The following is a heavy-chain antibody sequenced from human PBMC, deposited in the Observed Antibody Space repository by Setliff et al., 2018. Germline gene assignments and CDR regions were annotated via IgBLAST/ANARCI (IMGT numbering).Heavy chain of an antibody. D-gene: IGHD1-26*01. Sequence: SETLSLTCPVSGGSISSDSDYWSWIRQSAGKGLEWIGRIYASGSTEYNPSLGSRVTISVDTSRNQFSLQLSSVTSADTAIYYCTKGRVGLAARAGYWGQGTLVTVSS. J-gene: IGHJ4*02. CDR1: GGSISSDSDY. CDR2: IYASGST. V-gene: IGHV4-61*02. CDR3: TKGRVGLAARAGY.